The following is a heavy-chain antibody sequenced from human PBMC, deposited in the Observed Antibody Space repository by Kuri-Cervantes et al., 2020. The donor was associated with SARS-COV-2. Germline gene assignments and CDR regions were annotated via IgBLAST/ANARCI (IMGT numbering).Heavy chain of an antibody. CDR3: ARAPPVLLWFGEPPGGFDY. V-gene: IGHV3-21*01. D-gene: IGHD3-10*01. Sequence: ETLSLTCAASGFTFSSYSMNWVRQAPGKGLEWVSSISSSSSYIYYADSVKGRFTISRDNAKNSLYLQMNSLRAEDTAVYYCARAPPVLLWFGEPPGGFDYWGQGNLVNVSS. CDR2: ISSSSSYI. J-gene: IGHJ4*02. CDR1: GFTFSSYS.